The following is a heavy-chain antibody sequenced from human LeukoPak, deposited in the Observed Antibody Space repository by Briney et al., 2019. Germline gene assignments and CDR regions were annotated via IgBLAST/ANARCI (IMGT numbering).Heavy chain of an antibody. D-gene: IGHD6-6*01. V-gene: IGHV3-23*01. CDR1: GFTFSSYA. Sequence: GGSLRLSCAASGFTFSSYAVSWVRQAPGKGLEWVSAISGSGGSTYYADSVKGRFTISRDNSKNTLYLQMNSLRAEDTAVYYCAKDWAQRIAARPGLLDYWGQGTLVTVSS. CDR3: AKDWAQRIAARPGLLDY. J-gene: IGHJ4*02. CDR2: ISGSGGST.